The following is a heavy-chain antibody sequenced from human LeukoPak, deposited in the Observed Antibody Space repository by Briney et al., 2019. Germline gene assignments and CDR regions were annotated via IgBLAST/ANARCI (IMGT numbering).Heavy chain of an antibody. D-gene: IGHD1-26*01. J-gene: IGHJ6*03. CDR1: GFTFSSYA. V-gene: IGHV3-23*01. CDR3: AKGYGVGATNYYYYYMDV. Sequence: GGSLRLSCAASGFTFSSYAMSWVRQAPGKGLEWVSAISGSGGSTYYADSVKGRFTISRDSSKNTLCLQMNSLRAEDTAVYYCAKGYGVGATNYYYYYMDVWGKGTTVTVSS. CDR2: ISGSGGST.